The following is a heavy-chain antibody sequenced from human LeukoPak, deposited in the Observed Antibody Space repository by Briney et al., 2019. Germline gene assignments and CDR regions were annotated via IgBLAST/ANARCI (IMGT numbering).Heavy chain of an antibody. J-gene: IGHJ4*02. V-gene: IGHV4-34*01. CDR1: GGSFSGYY. Sequence: SETLSLTCVVYGGSFSGYYWSWIRQPPGKGLEWIGEINHSGGTNYNPSLKSRVIISADTSKNQFSLKLYSVTAADTAVYYCVRGLYCTSTNCYKDYWGQGTPVTVSS. CDR3: VRGLYCTSTNCYKDY. CDR2: INHSGGT. D-gene: IGHD2-2*02.